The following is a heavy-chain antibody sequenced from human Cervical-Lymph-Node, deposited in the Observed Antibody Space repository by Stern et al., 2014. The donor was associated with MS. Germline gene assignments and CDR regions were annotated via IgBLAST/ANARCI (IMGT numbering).Heavy chain of an antibody. Sequence: QVQLVQSGGGLVQPGGSLRLSCAASGFTFSEYYMTWIRQAPGKGLAWVSDINTSGTTKSYADSVKGRFTISRDNVRDSLYLQINSLRAEDTAVYYCARDYDDRYPYGLDVWGGGTTVIVSS. J-gene: IGHJ6*04. V-gene: IGHV3-11*01. CDR2: INTSGTTK. D-gene: IGHD3-16*01. CDR3: ARDYDDRYPYGLDV. CDR1: GFTFSEYY.